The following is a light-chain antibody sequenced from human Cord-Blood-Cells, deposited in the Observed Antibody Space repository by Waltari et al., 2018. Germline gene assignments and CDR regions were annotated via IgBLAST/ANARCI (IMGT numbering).Light chain of an antibody. Sequence: SYGLTQPPSVSVSPGQTARITCPGDALPKQYAYWYQQKPGQAPVLVIYKDSERPSGIPERFSGSSSGTTVTLTISGVQAEDEADYYCQSADSSGTWVFGGGTKLTVL. CDR3: QSADSSGTWV. CDR2: KDS. CDR1: ALPKQY. J-gene: IGLJ3*02. V-gene: IGLV3-25*03.